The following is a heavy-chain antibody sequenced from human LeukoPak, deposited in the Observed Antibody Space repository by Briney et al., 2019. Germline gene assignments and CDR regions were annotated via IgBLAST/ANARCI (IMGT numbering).Heavy chain of an antibody. V-gene: IGHV3-21*01. CDR3: ARVSPSDYDSMNDAFDI. CDR2: ISLSSGYI. Sequence: GGSLRLSCAASGFTFSTYTMNWVRQAPGRGLEWVSSISLSSGYIAYADSLKGRFTISRDNAKSSLFLQMNSLRAEDTAVYYCARVSPSDYDSMNDAFDIWGQGTMVTVSS. CDR1: GFTFSTYT. J-gene: IGHJ3*02. D-gene: IGHD5-12*01.